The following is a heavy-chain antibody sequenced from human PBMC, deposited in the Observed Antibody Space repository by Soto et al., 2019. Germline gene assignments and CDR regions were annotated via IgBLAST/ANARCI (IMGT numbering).Heavy chain of an antibody. J-gene: IGHJ4*02. D-gene: IGHD3-10*01. V-gene: IGHV3-23*01. CDR1: GFTFSSYA. CDR3: AKTARSLWFGELPGPVDY. Sequence: SLRLSGAASGFTFSSYAMSWVRQSPGKGLEWVSAISGSGGSTYYADSVKGRFTISRDNSKNTLYLQMNSLRAEDTAVYYCAKTARSLWFGELPGPVDYWGQGTLVTVSS. CDR2: ISGSGGST.